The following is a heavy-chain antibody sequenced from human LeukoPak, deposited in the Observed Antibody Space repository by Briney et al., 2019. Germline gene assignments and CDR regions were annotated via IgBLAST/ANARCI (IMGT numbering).Heavy chain of an antibody. CDR1: GGTFSSYA. J-gene: IGHJ4*02. D-gene: IGHD3-22*01. CDR2: IIPIFGIA. V-gene: IGHV1-69*04. CDR3: ARDPDDSSGYYYDNSDY. Sequence: ASVKVSCKASGGTFSSYAISWVRQAPGQGLEWMGRIIPIFGIANYAQKFQGRVTITADKSTSTAYMELSSLRSEDTAVYYCARDPDDSSGYYYDNSDYWGQGTLVTVSS.